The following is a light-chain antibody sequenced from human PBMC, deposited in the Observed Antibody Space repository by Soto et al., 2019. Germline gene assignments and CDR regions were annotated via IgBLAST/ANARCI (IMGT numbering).Light chain of an antibody. Sequence: QSVLTQPASVSGSPGQSVAISCTGTSSDVAAYNFVSWYQQHPGKAPKLMVFDVSNRPSGVSNRFSGSKSGNTASLPISGLQAEDEADYYCSSYTSGGNYVFGTGTKLTVL. J-gene: IGLJ1*01. CDR2: DVS. V-gene: IGLV2-14*01. CDR1: SSDVAAYNF. CDR3: SSYTSGGNYV.